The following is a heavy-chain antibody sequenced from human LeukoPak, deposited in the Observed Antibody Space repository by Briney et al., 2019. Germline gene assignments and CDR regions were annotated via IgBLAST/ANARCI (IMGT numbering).Heavy chain of an antibody. J-gene: IGHJ3*02. CDR1: GFTFSTYW. CDR3: AADYYDILTGYYGNAFDI. CDR2: ISSSSSYI. V-gene: IGHV3-21*01. Sequence: GGSLRLSCAASGFTFSTYWMSWVRQAPGKGLEWVSSISSSSSYIYYADSVKGRFTISRDNAKTSLYLQMNSLRAEDTAVYYCAADYYDILTGYYGNAFDIWGQGTMVTVSS. D-gene: IGHD3-9*01.